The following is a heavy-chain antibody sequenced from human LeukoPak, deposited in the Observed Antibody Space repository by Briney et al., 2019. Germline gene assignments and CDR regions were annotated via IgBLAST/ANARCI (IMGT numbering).Heavy chain of an antibody. CDR1: GFTFTSSA. CDR3: ARDGGYGDYAAIWFDP. V-gene: IGHV1-58*02. Sequence: ASVKVSCKASGFTFTSSAMQWVRQARGQRLEWIGWIVVGSGNTNYAQKFQERVTITRDMSTSTAYMELSSLRSEDTAVYYCARDGGYGDYAAIWFDPWGQGTLVTVSS. CDR2: IVVGSGNT. J-gene: IGHJ5*02. D-gene: IGHD4-17*01.